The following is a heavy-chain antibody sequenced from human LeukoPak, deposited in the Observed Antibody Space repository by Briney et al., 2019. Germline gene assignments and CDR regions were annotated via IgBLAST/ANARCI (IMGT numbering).Heavy chain of an antibody. V-gene: IGHV3-15*01. Sequence: PGGSLRLSCAASGFTFSNAWMSWVRQAPGKGLEWVGRIKSKTDGGTIDYGAPVKGRFSISRDDSKNTLYLETNSLKIEDTAVYYCTTRLYYYDSSGLEANKFDYWGQGILVTVSS. D-gene: IGHD3-22*01. CDR2: IKSKTDGGTI. CDR3: TTRLYYYDSSGLEANKFDY. CDR1: GFTFSNAW. J-gene: IGHJ4*02.